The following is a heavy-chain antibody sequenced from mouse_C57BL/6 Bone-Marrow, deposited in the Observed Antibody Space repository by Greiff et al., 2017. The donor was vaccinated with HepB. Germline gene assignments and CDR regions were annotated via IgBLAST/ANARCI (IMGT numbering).Heavy chain of an antibody. V-gene: IGHV5-17*01. CDR3: ARKDSNYRGYFDY. Sequence: EVMLVESGGGLVKPGGSLKLSCAASGFTFSDYGMHWVRQAPEKGLEWVAYISSGSSTIYYADTVKGRFTISRDNAKNTLFLQMTSLRSEDTAMYYCARKDSNYRGYFDYWGQGTTLTVSA. CDR2: ISSGSSTI. J-gene: IGHJ2*01. D-gene: IGHD2-5*01. CDR1: GFTFSDYG.